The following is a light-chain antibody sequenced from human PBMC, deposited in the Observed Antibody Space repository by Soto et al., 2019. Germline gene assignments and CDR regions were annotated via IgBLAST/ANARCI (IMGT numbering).Light chain of an antibody. CDR3: QQYNNWPIT. J-gene: IGKJ5*01. Sequence: EIVMTQSPATLSVSPGERATLSCRASQSVRGSLAWYQQKPGQAPRLLIYGASTRATGIPARFSGSGSGTEFTLTISSLQSEDFALYYCQQYNNWPITFGQGTRLEIK. CDR1: QSVRGS. V-gene: IGKV3-15*01. CDR2: GAS.